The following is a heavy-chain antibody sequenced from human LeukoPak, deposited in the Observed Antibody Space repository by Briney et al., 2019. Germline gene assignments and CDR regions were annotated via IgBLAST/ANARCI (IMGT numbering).Heavy chain of an antibody. CDR1: GGSFSGYY. V-gene: IGHV4-59*01. CDR3: ARDMTTVTTSPNYYYYYGMDV. Sequence: PSETLSLTCAVYGGSFSGYYWSWIRQPPGKGLEWIGYIYCSGSTNYNPSLKSRVTISVDTSKNQFSLKPSSVTAADTAVYYCARDMTTVTTSPNYYYYYGMDVWGQGTTVTVSS. CDR2: IYCSGST. J-gene: IGHJ6*02. D-gene: IGHD4-11*01.